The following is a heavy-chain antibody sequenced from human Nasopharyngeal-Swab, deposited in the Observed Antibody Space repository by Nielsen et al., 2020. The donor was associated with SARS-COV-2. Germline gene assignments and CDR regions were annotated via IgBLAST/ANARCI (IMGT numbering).Heavy chain of an antibody. Sequence: WVRQAPGQGLEWMGIINPSGGSTSYAQKFQGRVTMTRDRSTSTVYMELSSLRSEDTAVYYCARAKGGDDYGDYSTYYYGMDVWGQGTTVTVSS. D-gene: IGHD4-17*01. J-gene: IGHJ6*02. CDR2: INPSGGST. CDR3: ARAKGGDDYGDYSTYYYGMDV. V-gene: IGHV1-46*01.